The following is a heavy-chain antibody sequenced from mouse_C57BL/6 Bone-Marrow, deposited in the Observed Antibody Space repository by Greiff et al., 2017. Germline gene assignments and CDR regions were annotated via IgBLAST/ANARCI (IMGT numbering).Heavy chain of an antibody. J-gene: IGHJ3*01. CDR2: IRSKSNNYAT. D-gene: IGHD5-1*01. Sequence: EVQLVESGGGLVQPKGSLKLSCAASGFSFNTYAMNWVRQAPGKGLEWVARIRSKSNNYATYYADSVKDRFTISRDDSESMLNLQMNNLRTEDSAMYYCVSDLWCAYWGQGTLVTVSA. CDR1: GFSFNTYA. CDR3: VSDLWCAY. V-gene: IGHV10-1*01.